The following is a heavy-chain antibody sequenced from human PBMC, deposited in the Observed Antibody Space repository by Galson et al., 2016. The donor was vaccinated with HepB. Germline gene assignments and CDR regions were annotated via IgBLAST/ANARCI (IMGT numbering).Heavy chain of an antibody. J-gene: IGHJ4*02. Sequence: SLRLSCAASGFPFSGFWMHWVRQAPGGGLVWVSKINSDGSDTTYADAVKGRFTISRNNLKKTVYLQMDSLRAEDTALYHCTNFASNWNSESVFDSWGQGTLVTVSS. D-gene: IGHD1-7*01. CDR1: GFPFSGFW. CDR2: INSDGSDT. V-gene: IGHV3-74*03. CDR3: TNFASNWNSESVFDS.